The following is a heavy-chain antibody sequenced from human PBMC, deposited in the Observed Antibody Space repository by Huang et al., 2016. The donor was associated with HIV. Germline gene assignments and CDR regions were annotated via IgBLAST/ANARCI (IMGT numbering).Heavy chain of an antibody. D-gene: IGHD1-1*01. V-gene: IGHV3-11*01. Sequence: QVQLVESGGGLVKPGGSLRLSCGASGFTFSDYYISWIRQGAGKGLEWVSYISDNGNTMYYADSVKGRFTISRDNAKNSLFLQMNSLRAEDSGVYYCARDHLGLHDLQSGGQGTLVTVSS. J-gene: IGHJ4*02. CDR3: ARDHLGLHDLQS. CDR1: GFTFSDYY. CDR2: ISDNGNTM.